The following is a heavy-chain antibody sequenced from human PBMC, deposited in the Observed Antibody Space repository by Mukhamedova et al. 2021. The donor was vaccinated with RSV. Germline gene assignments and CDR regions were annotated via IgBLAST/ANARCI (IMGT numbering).Heavy chain of an antibody. Sequence: INTDYWSWVRQPPGKGLEWIGYIYYTGTTNYNPNYNPSLKSRLTISIDTSKNQFSLKLSSVTPADTAVYYCARSPPRSGLDVWGK. J-gene: IGHJ6*03. D-gene: IGHD1-14*01. CDR3: ARSPPRSGLDV. V-gene: IGHV4-59*01. CDR1: INTDY. CDR2: IYYTGTT.